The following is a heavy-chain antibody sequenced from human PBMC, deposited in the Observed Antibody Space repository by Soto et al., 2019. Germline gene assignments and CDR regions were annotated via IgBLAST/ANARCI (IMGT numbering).Heavy chain of an antibody. J-gene: IGHJ5*02. D-gene: IGHD4-4*01. V-gene: IGHV1-69*02. CDR1: GGTFSSYT. Sequence: QVQLVQSGAEVKKPGSSVKVSCNASGGTFSSYTISWVRQAPGQGLEWMGRIIPILGIANYAQKLQGRGRVTAENSTSTGYMELSSLRSEDTAVCYWAGTGGYSNSRGMLGWLDPWGQGTLVTVSS. CDR2: IIPILGIA. CDR3: AGTGGYSNSRGMLGWLDP.